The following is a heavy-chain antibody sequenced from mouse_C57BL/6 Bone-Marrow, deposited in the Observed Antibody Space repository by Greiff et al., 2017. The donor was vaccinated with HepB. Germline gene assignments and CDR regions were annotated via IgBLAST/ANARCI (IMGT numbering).Heavy chain of an antibody. D-gene: IGHD2-4*01. CDR3: ARYDYDDPPFDY. CDR2: IHPNSGST. V-gene: IGHV1-64*01. CDR1: GYTFTSYW. J-gene: IGHJ2*01. Sequence: QVQLQQPGAELVKPGASVKLSCKASGYTFTSYWMHWVKQRPGQGLEWIGMIHPNSGSTNYNEKFKSKATLTVDKSSSTAYMQLSSLTSEDSAVYYCARYDYDDPPFDYRGQGTTRTVSS.